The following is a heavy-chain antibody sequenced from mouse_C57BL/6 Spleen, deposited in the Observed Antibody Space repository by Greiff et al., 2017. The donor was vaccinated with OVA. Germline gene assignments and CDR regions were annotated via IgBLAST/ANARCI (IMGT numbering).Heavy chain of an antibody. J-gene: IGHJ2*01. CDR3: ARSYYGSGYEGYFDY. V-gene: IGHV1-55*01. CDR2: IYPGSGST. CDR1: GYTFTSYW. D-gene: IGHD1-1*01. Sequence: QVQLQQPGAELVKPGASVKMSCKASGYTFTSYWITWVKQRPGQGLEWIGDIYPGSGSTNYNEKFKSKATLTVDTSSSTAYMQLSSLTSEDSAVYYCARSYYGSGYEGYFDYWGQGTTLTVSS.